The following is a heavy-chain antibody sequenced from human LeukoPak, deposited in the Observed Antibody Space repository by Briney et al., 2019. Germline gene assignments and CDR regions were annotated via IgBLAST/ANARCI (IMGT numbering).Heavy chain of an antibody. CDR3: ARVNNVWELRGSVAFDI. CDR1: GFTFSSYS. J-gene: IGHJ3*02. CDR2: ISSSSSTI. V-gene: IGHV3-48*01. Sequence: PGGSLRLSCAASGFTFSSYSMNWVRQAPGKGREWGSYISSSSSTIYYADSVKGRFTISRDNAKNSLYLQMNSLRAEDTAVYYCARVNNVWELRGSVAFDIWGQGTMVTVSS. D-gene: IGHD1-26*01.